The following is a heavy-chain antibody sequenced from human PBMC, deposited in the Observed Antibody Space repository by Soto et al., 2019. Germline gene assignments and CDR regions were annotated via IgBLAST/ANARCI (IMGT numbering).Heavy chain of an antibody. CDR3: ARELDPYYGGNSLSLDY. CDR1: GGSFSTYG. CDR2: IIPKFGTT. V-gene: IGHV1-69*13. Sequence: QVQLVQSGAEVKKPGSSVKVSCKASGGSFSTYGINWVRLAPGQGLEWMGGIIPKFGTTNYAQKFQGRATLTADESTNTAYMELNYLRSEDTAVYFCARELDPYYGGNSLSLDYWGQGTLVTVSS. J-gene: IGHJ4*02. D-gene: IGHD4-17*01.